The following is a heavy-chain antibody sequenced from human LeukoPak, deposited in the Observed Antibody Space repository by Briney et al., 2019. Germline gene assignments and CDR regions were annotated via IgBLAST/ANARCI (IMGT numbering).Heavy chain of an antibody. Sequence: GGSLRLSCAASGFTFDDYAMHWVRQAPGKGLEWVSGISWSSDNIDYAGSVKGRFTISRDNAKNSLYLQMNSLRVEDTALYYCAKDSGSSSGYESWFDPWGQGTLVTVFS. V-gene: IGHV3-9*01. CDR2: ISWSSDNI. D-gene: IGHD5-12*01. CDR1: GFTFDDYA. J-gene: IGHJ5*02. CDR3: AKDSGSSSGYESWFDP.